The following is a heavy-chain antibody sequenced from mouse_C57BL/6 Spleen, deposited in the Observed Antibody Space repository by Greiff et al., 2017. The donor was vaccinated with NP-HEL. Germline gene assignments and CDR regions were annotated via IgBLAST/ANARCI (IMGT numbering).Heavy chain of an antibody. Sequence: EVQLQESGPVLVKPGASVKMSCKASGYTFTDYYMNWVKQSHGKSLEWIGVINPYNGGTSYNQKFKGKATLTVDKSSSTAYMELNSLTSEDSAVYYCARTTYGSGYFDVWGTGTTVTVSS. J-gene: IGHJ1*03. CDR1: GYTFTDYY. CDR2: INPYNGGT. CDR3: ARTTYGSGYFDV. V-gene: IGHV1-19*01. D-gene: IGHD1-1*01.